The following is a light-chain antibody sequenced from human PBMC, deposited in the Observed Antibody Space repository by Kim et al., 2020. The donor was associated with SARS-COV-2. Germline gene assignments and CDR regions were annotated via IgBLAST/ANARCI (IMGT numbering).Light chain of an antibody. CDR3: QAWDSDTVV. V-gene: IGLV3-1*01. Sequence: SYELTQPPSVSVSPGQTASITCSGDKLGDRYACWYQQRPGQSPVVVIYQDKKRPSGIPERFSGSNSENTATLTISGTQAMDEADYYCQAWDSDTVVFGGGTKLTVL. J-gene: IGLJ3*02. CDR2: QDK. CDR1: KLGDRY.